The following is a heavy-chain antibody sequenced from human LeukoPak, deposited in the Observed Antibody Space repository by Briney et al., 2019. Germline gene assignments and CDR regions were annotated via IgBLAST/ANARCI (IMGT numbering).Heavy chain of an antibody. V-gene: IGHV3-23*01. CDR1: GFTFSSFA. J-gene: IGHJ6*03. CDR2: ISGGGSST. D-gene: IGHD3-22*01. Sequence: GGSLRLSCAASGFTFSSFAMSWVRQAPGKGLEWVSVISGGGSSTYYADSVKGRFTISRDNSKNTLYLQMNSLRAEDTAVYYCARVGYYDSSTYRSHYYYYYYMDVWGKGTTVTISS. CDR3: ARVGYYDSSTYRSHYYYYYYMDV.